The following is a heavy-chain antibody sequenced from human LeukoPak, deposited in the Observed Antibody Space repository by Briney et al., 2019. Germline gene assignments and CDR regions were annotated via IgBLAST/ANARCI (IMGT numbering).Heavy chain of an antibody. V-gene: IGHV1-24*01. Sequence: ASVKVSCKVSGYTLTELSMHWVRQAPGKGLEWMGGFDPEDGETIYAQKFQGRVTMNEDTSTDTAYMELSSLRSEDTAVYYCATDRVAAAGTAGEMVYWGQGTLVTVSS. J-gene: IGHJ4*02. CDR1: GYTLTELS. CDR3: ATDRVAAAGTAGEMVY. D-gene: IGHD6-13*01. CDR2: FDPEDGET.